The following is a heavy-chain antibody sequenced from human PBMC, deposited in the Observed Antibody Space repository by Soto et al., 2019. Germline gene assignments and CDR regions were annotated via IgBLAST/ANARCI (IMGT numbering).Heavy chain of an antibody. V-gene: IGHV3-33*01. CDR2: IWYDGSNK. CDR1: GFTFSSYG. CDR3: ARDPVTIFGVVIGSYGMDV. J-gene: IGHJ6*02. Sequence: GGSLRLSCAASGFTFSSYGMHWVRQAPCKGLEWVAVIWYDGSNKYYADSVKGRFTISRDNSKNTLYLQMNSLRAEDTAVYYCARDPVTIFGVVIGSYGMDVWGQGTTVTVSS. D-gene: IGHD3-3*01.